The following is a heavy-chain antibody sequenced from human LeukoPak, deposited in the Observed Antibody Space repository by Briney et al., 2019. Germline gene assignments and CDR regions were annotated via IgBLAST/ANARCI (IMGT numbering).Heavy chain of an antibody. CDR2: IYGSGST. Sequence: PSETLSLTCTVSGASISSWYWSWIRQPPGKGLEWIGYIYGSGSTNYNPSLKSRVTISVDRSKNQFSLKLSSVTAADTAVYYCARTLEYSSSPLGYWGQGTLVTVSS. J-gene: IGHJ4*02. D-gene: IGHD6-6*01. CDR3: ARTLEYSSSPLGY. CDR1: GASISSWY. V-gene: IGHV4-59*12.